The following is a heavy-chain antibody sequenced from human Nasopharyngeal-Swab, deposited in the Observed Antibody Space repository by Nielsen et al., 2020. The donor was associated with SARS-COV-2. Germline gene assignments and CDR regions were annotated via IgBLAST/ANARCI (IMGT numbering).Heavy chain of an antibody. CDR3: ARPVTWDSDDAFDI. CDR1: GFTFSSYA. D-gene: IGHD4-17*01. V-gene: IGHV3-30*04. J-gene: IGHJ3*02. CDR2: ISYDGSNK. Sequence: GESLKISCAASGFTFSSYAMHWVRQAPGKGLEWVAVISYDGSNKYYADSVKGRFTISRDNSKNTLYLQMNNLRAEDTAVYYCARPVTWDSDDAFDIWGQGTMVTVSS.